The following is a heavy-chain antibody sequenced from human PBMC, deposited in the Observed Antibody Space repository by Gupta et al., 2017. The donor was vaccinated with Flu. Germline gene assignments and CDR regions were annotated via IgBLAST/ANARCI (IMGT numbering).Heavy chain of an antibody. CDR2: ISYDGSNK. D-gene: IGHD5-18*01. J-gene: IGHJ4*02. V-gene: IGHV3-30-3*01. Sequence: QVQLVESGGAVVPPGSSLRLSCAASGFTFSSYATHWVRPSPGKGLEWVAGISYDGSNKYNADSVKGRFTISRDNSKNTLYLQMNSLRAEDTAVYYCARGNGGYSYGAELDYWGQGTLVTVSS. CDR3: ARGNGGYSYGAELDY. CDR1: GFTFSSYA.